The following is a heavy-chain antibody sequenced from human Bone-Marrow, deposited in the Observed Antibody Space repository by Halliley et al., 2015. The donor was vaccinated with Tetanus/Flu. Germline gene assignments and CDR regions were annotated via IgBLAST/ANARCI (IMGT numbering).Heavy chain of an antibody. CDR2: ISTTSEFI. D-gene: IGHD3-10*01. CDR1: GFTFSFYN. CDR3: ARVRSGCDAFDL. Sequence: SLRLSCAASGFTFSFYNMHWVRQPPGKGLEWVSSISTTSEFIYYPDSVKGRFTVSRDNAKNSLFLQMNSLSAEDTALYYCARVRSGCDAFDLWGQGTMVTVSS. V-gene: IGHV3-21*01. J-gene: IGHJ3*01.